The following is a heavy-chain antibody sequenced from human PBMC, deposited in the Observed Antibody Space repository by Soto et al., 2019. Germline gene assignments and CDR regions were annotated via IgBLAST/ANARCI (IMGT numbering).Heavy chain of an antibody. V-gene: IGHV4-59*08. CDR1: GGSISSYY. CDR2: IYYSGST. D-gene: IGHD3-16*01. J-gene: IGHJ4*02. CDR3: ARHWGFWADY. Sequence: QVQLQESGPGLVTPSETLSLTCTVSGGSISSYYWSWIRQPPGKGLEWIGYIYYSGSTNYNPSLKIRVTISVDTSKNQFSLKLSSVTAADTAVYYCARHWGFWADYWGQGTLVTVSS.